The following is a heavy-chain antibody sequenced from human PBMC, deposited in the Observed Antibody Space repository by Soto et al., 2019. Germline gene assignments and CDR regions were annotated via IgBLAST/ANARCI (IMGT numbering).Heavy chain of an antibody. V-gene: IGHV3-23*01. D-gene: IGHD2-8*01. CDR1: GFTFSSYA. CDR3: AKDLGLCTNGVCYTFHY. CDR2: ISGSGGST. J-gene: IGHJ4*02. Sequence: AGGSLRLSCAASGFTFSSYAMSWVRQAPGKGLEWVSAISGSGGSTYYADSVKGRFTISRDNSKNTLYLQMNSLRAEDTAVYYCAKDLGLCTNGVCYTFHYWGQGTLVTVSS.